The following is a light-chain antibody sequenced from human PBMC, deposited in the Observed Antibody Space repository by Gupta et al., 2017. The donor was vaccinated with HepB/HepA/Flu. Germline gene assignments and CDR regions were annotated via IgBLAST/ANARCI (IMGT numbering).Light chain of an antibody. J-gene: IGKJ1*01. CDR1: QSISSIY. V-gene: IGKV3-20*01. CDR2: GAS. Sequence: IVLTQSPGTRSLSPGQSATLSCWSSQSISSIYLAWYQQKPVHAPSLLIYGASSRAGGVPDRFSGSGSGIEFSLTISRREPEDFAVYYCQHKGKSPWTFGQGTKVEI. CDR3: QHKGKSPWT.